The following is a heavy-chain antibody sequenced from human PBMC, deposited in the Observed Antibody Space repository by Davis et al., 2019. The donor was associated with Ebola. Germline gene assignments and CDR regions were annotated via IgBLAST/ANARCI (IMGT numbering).Heavy chain of an antibody. Sequence: SVKVSCKASGGTFTSYAISWVRQAPGQGLEWMGGIIPIFGTANYAQKFQGRVTITRDTSASTAYMELSSLRSEDTAVYYCARDTIFSSGWSLWGQGTLVTVSS. CDR1: GGTFTSYA. CDR3: ARDTIFSSGWSL. J-gene: IGHJ4*02. D-gene: IGHD6-19*01. CDR2: IIPIFGTA. V-gene: IGHV1-69*05.